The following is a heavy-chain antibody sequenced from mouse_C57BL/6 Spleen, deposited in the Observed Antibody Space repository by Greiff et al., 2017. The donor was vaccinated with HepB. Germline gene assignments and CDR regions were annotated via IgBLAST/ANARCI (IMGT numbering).Heavy chain of an antibody. Sequence: EVKLVESGGGLVQPGGSMKLSCAASGFTFSDAWMDWVRQSPEKGLEWVAEIRNKANNHATYYAESVKGRFTISRDESKSSVYLQMNSLRAEDTGIYYCRRVGSYDWYFDVWGTGTTVTVSS. CDR2: IRNKANNHAT. V-gene: IGHV6-6*01. J-gene: IGHJ1*03. CDR1: GFTFSDAW. D-gene: IGHD6-1*01. CDR3: RRVGSYDWYFDV.